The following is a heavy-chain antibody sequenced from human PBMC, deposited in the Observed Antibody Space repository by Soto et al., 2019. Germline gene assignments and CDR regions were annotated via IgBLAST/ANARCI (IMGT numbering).Heavy chain of an antibody. Sequence: GGSLRLSCAASGFTFSSYAMSWVRQAPGKGLEWVSAISGSGGSTYYADSVKGRFTISRDNSKNTLYLQMNRLRAEDTAVYYCAKSVYGSGSYSAFHGYYYYYGMDVSGQGTTVTVYS. V-gene: IGHV3-23*01. CDR2: ISGSGGST. CDR1: GFTFSSYA. CDR3: AKSVYGSGSYSAFHGYYYYYGMDV. D-gene: IGHD3-10*01. J-gene: IGHJ6*02.